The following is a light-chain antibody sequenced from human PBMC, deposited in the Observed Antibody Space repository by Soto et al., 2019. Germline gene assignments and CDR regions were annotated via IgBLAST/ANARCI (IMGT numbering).Light chain of an antibody. V-gene: IGKV3D-15*01. Sequence: EIVMTQSPATLSVSPGEGATLSCRASQSVSSNLAWYQHKPGQAPRLLIYGASSRAAGIPARFSGSGSGTEFTLTISSLQSEDFAVYFCQQYNIWPLTFGGGTKVEIK. J-gene: IGKJ4*01. CDR3: QQYNIWPLT. CDR1: QSVSSN. CDR2: GAS.